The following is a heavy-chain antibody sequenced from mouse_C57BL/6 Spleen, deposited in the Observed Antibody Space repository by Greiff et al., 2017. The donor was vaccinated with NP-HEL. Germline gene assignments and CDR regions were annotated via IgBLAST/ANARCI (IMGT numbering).Heavy chain of an antibody. CDR3: ARKNMSVEGY. J-gene: IGHJ2*01. CDR2: IYPRSGNT. D-gene: IGHD5-2*01. V-gene: IGHV1-81*01. Sequence: VKLQESGAELARPGASVKLSCKASGYTFTSYGISWVKQRTGQGLEWIGEIYPRSGNTYYNEKFKGKATLTADKSSSTAYMELRSLTSEDSAVYFCARKNMSVEGYWGQGTTLTVSS. CDR1: GYTFTSYG.